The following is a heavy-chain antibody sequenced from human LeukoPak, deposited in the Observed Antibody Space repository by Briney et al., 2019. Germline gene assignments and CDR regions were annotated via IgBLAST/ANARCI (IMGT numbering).Heavy chain of an antibody. Sequence: GGSLRLSCAASGFTFSSYAMSWVRQAPGKGLEWVYAISGSGGSTYYADSVKGRFTISRDNSKNTLYLQMNSLRAEDTAVYYCAKIRLRLVLVVAVAMAYMDVWGKGTTVTVSS. CDR1: GFTFSSYA. V-gene: IGHV3-23*01. CDR3: AKIRLRLVLVVAVAMAYMDV. J-gene: IGHJ6*03. CDR2: ISGSGGST. D-gene: IGHD2-2*01.